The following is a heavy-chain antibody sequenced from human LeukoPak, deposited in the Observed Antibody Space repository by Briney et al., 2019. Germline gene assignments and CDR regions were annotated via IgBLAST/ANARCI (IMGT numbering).Heavy chain of an antibody. CDR3: ARGGATVTTYSDY. CDR2: INPNSGDT. J-gene: IGHJ4*02. Sequence: ASVNVSCKASGYTFTVYYIQWVRQAPGLGLEWMGWINPNSGDTHYAQKLQGRVTMTRDTSISTVYMELSRLRSDDTAVYYCARGGATVTTYSDYWGQGTLVTVSS. V-gene: IGHV1-2*02. CDR1: GYTFTVYY. D-gene: IGHD4-17*01.